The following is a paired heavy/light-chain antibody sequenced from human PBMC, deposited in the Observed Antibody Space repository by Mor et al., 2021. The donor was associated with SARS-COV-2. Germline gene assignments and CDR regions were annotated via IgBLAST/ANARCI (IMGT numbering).Light chain of an antibody. CDR2: TAS. CDR1: QGISNH. CDR3: QHLNSYPIT. Sequence: IQLTQSPSSLSASVGDRVTITCRASQGISNHLAWYQQKPGKAPKLLIHTASTLQSGVPSRFSGSGSGTDFTLTISSLQPEDFATYYCQHLNSYPITFGQGTRLEIK. V-gene: IGKV1-9*01. J-gene: IGKJ5*01.
Heavy chain of an antibody. J-gene: IGHJ3*01. Sequence: QVRLVESGGGVVQPGGSLRLSCAASGFTFTSHVMHWVRQAPGKGLEWVAVIFYDGSNAYYADSVKGRFTISRDNSKNTVNLQMNSLRVEDTAVYYCARGFRDYDDAFDVWGQGTTVTVSS. CDR1: GFTFTSHV. D-gene: IGHD4-17*01. V-gene: IGHV3-30-3*01. CDR3: ARGFRDYDDAFDV. CDR2: IFYDGSNA.